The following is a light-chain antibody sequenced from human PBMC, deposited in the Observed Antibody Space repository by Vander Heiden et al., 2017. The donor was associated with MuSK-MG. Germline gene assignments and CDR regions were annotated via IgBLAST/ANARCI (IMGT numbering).Light chain of an antibody. V-gene: IGKV1-39*01. Sequence: DIQMTQSPSSLSASVGDRVTITCRASQSISSYLNWYQQKPGKAPKLLIYAASSLQSGVPSRFSGSGSGTDFTLTISSLQPEDFATYYCQQSYSTPITFGRGTQLEIK. CDR2: AAS. J-gene: IGKJ5*01. CDR3: QQSYSTPIT. CDR1: QSISSY.